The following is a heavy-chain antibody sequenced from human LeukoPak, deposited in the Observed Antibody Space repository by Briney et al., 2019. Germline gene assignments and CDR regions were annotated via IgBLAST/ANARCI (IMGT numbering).Heavy chain of an antibody. CDR2: IYYSGST. D-gene: IGHD1-26*01. Sequence: SETLSLTCTVSGGSISSGGYYWSWIRQHPGRGLEWIGYIYYSGSTYYNPSLKSRVTISVDTSKNQFSLKLSSVTAADTAVYYWARDQQTVMGGATTYFDYGGQGPLVTVS. CDR3: ARDQQTVMGGATTYFDY. V-gene: IGHV4-31*03. CDR1: GGSISSGGYY. J-gene: IGHJ4*02.